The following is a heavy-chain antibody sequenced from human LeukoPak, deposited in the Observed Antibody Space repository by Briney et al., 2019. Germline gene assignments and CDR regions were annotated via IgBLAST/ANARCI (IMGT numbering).Heavy chain of an antibody. D-gene: IGHD3-10*01. J-gene: IGHJ4*02. CDR2: IHYSGGIA. Sequence: SETLSLTCTVSGGSISSYYWSWIRQPPGKGLEWIGYIHYSGGIAYYNPSLKSRVTISVDTSKNQFSLSLSSVTAADTAVYYCARGAPITMVRGAVTNFDYWGQGTLVTVSS. CDR3: ARGAPITMVRGAVTNFDY. V-gene: IGHV4-59*08. CDR1: GGSISSYY.